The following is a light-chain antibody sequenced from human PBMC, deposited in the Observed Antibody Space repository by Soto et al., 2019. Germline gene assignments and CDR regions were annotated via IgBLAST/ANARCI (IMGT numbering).Light chain of an antibody. Sequence: QAVVTQESSLTVSAGGTVTLTCGSSTGAVTSGHYPYWFQQKPGQAPRTLIYDTTNKHSWTPARFSGSLLGGKGALTLSGAQPEDEAEYYCLLLYGGPRVFGGGTKVTV. CDR1: TGAVTSGHY. J-gene: IGLJ2*01. CDR3: LLLYGGPRV. CDR2: DTT. V-gene: IGLV7-46*01.